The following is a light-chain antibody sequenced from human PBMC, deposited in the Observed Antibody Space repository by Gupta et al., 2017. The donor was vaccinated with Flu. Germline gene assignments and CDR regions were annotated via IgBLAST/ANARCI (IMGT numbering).Light chain of an antibody. CDR3: QQSDSNLMYT. Sequence: DIQMTQSPSSLSASVGDRVTITCRASQSISSYLNWYQQKPGKAPKLLIYAASSLQSGVPSRFSGSGSGKDLTLTISSRQQEEFATYYCQQSDSNLMYTFGQGTKLEIK. V-gene: IGKV1-39*01. CDR1: QSISSY. J-gene: IGKJ2*01. CDR2: AAS.